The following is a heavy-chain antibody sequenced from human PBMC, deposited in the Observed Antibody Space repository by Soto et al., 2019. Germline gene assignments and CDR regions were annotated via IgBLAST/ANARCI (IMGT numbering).Heavy chain of an antibody. CDR3: ARDSDTVYYYYGMDV. D-gene: IGHD4-17*01. CDR2: ISAYNGNT. V-gene: IGHV1-18*04. Sequence: QVQLVQSGAEVKKPGASVKVSCKASGYTFTSYGISWVRQAPGQGLEWMGWISAYNGNTNYAQKLQGRVTMTTDTSTRTAYMELRSLRSDDTAVYYCARDSDTVYYYYGMDVWGQGTTVTVSS. J-gene: IGHJ6*02. CDR1: GYTFTSYG.